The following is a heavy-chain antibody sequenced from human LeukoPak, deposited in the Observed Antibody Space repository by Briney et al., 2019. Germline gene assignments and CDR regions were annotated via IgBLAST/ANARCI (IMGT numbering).Heavy chain of an antibody. CDR3: ARDNSVGDNAWWFDP. CDR1: GYTFTGYY. D-gene: IGHD1-26*01. V-gene: IGHV1-46*01. CDR2: INPTGDST. J-gene: IGHJ5*02. Sequence: ASVKVSCKASGYTFTGYYMHWVRQAPGQGLEWMGLINPTGDSTGYAQKFQGRVTMTRDMSTSTDFMELSSLRSEDTAVYYCARDNSVGDNAWWFDPWGQGTLVTVSS.